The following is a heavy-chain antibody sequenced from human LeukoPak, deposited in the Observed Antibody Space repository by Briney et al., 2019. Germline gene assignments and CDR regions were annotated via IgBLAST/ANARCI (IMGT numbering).Heavy chain of an antibody. D-gene: IGHD6-13*01. CDR2: MNPNSGNT. J-gene: IGHJ4*02. Sequence: GASVTVSFTASGYTFTIYDINWVRQAPGQGLGWVGWMNPNSGNTGYAQKFQGRVTMTRNTSISTAYMELSSLRSEDTAVYYCASGRQGYSSSWRGYDYWGQGTLVTVSS. CDR3: ASGRQGYSSSWRGYDY. V-gene: IGHV1-8*01. CDR1: GYTFTIYD.